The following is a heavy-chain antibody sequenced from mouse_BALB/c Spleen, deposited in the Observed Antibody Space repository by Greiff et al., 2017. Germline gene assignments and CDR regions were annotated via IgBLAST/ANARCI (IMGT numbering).Heavy chain of an antibody. CDR1: GYSFTDYN. CDR2: IDPYNGGT. V-gene: IGHV1S135*01. Sequence: EVKLMESGPELVKPGASVKVSCKASGYSFTDYNMYWVKQSHGKSLEWIGYIDPYNGGTSYNQKFKGKATLTVDKSSSPAFMHLNSLSAEDSAVYYCARERGYGPAWFAYWGQGTLVTVSA. CDR3: ARERGYGPAWFAY. D-gene: IGHD1-1*02. J-gene: IGHJ3*01.